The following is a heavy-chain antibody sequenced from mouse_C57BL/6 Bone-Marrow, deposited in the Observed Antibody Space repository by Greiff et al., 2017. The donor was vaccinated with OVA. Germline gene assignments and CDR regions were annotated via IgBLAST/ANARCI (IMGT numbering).Heavy chain of an antibody. CDR2: IDPTNDYT. V-gene: IGHV1-4*01. J-gene: IGHJ1*03. Sequence: VQLQESGAELARPGASVKMSCKASGYTFTSYSIEWVKQRPGQGLEWIGYIDPTNDYTNYNHKFKGKATLTADKSSSTAYMQLSSLTSEDSAVYYCTRGYYWDFEGRGTGTTVT. CDR3: TRGYYWDFEG. CDR1: GYTFTSYS.